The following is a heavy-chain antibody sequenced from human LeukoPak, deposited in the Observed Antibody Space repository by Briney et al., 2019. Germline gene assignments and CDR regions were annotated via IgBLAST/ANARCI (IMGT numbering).Heavy chain of an antibody. CDR1: GGSISSYY. J-gene: IGHJ5*02. V-gene: IGHV4-59*01. CDR3: ARVGSTSCYTKPCRSWFDP. Sequence: PSETLPLTCTVSGGSISSYYWSWIRQPPGKGLEWIGYIYYSGSTNYNPSLKSRVTISVDTSKNQFSLKLSSVTAADTAVYYCARVGSTSCYTKPCRSWFDPWGQGTLVTVSS. D-gene: IGHD2-2*02. CDR2: IYYSGST.